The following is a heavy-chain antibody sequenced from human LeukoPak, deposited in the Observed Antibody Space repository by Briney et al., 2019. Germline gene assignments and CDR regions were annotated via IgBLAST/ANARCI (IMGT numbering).Heavy chain of an antibody. Sequence: GGSLRLSCAASGFTFSSYSMNWVRQAPGKGLEWVSSISSSSSYIYYADSVKGRFTISRDNAKNSLYLQMNSLRAEDTAVYYCARDRGDDYGGKGASLFFNYWGQGTLVTVSS. CDR3: ARDRGDDYGGKGASLFFNY. J-gene: IGHJ4*02. D-gene: IGHD4-23*01. V-gene: IGHV3-21*01. CDR2: ISSSSSYI. CDR1: GFTFSSYS.